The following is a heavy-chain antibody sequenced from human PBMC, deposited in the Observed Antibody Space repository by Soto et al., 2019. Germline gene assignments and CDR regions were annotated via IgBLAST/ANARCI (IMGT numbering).Heavy chain of an antibody. CDR1: GGTFSNYA. CDR3: ARGGDIVLVPPDISWFDP. J-gene: IGHJ5*02. D-gene: IGHD2-2*01. V-gene: IGHV1-69*12. Sequence: QVQLVQSGAEVKKPGSSVKVSCKASGGTFSNYAISWVRQAPGQGLEWMGGIIPMFGSANYAQKFQGRVTITADESPSTAYMELSSLRSEDTAVYYCARGGDIVLVPPDISWFDPWGQGTLVTVSS. CDR2: IIPMFGSA.